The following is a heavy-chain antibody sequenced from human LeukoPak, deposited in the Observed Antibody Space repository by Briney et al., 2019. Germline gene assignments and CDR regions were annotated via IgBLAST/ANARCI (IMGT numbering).Heavy chain of an antibody. D-gene: IGHD5-18*01. CDR1: GFTVSSNY. J-gene: IGHJ4*02. V-gene: IGHV3-53*01. CDR3: ARRGHGYGSPFDY. CDR2: IYSGGTT. Sequence: GGSLRLSCAASGFTVSSNYMSWVRQAPGKGLEWVSVIYSGGTTFYADSVKGRFTISRDNSKNTLDLQMNSLRAEDTAVYYCARRGHGYGSPFDYWGQGTLVTVSS.